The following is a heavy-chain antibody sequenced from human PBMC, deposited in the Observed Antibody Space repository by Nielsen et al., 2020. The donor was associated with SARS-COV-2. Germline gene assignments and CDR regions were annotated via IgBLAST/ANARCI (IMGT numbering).Heavy chain of an antibody. D-gene: IGHD6-19*01. CDR1: GFPFSNLA. J-gene: IGHJ4*02. CDR3: AREIGDSSGGFDY. Sequence: SLKISCAASGFPFSNLAMHWVRQAPGKGLEWVSGISWNSGSIGYADSVKGRFTISRDNAKNSLYLQINSLRAEDTALYYCAREIGDSSGGFDYWGQGTLVTVSS. V-gene: IGHV3-9*01. CDR2: ISWNSGSI.